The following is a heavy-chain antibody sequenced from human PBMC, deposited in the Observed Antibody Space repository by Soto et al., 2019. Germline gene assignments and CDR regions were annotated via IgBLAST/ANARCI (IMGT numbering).Heavy chain of an antibody. D-gene: IGHD6-19*01. CDR3: ARDQTMAGPTAFDY. J-gene: IGHJ4*02. CDR1: EFTIFTYW. Sequence: LRHSCPVAEFTIFTYWLHWVSKTPGKGQVWVSRIDAAGSVTTYADSVKGRFTISRDNAKNTLYLQMNSVRAEDTAVYYCARDQTMAGPTAFDYCGQGTLVPVSS. V-gene: IGHV3-74*01. CDR2: IDAAGSVT.